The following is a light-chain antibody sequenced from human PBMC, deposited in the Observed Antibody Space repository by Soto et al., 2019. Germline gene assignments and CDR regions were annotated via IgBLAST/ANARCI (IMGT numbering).Light chain of an antibody. V-gene: IGKV3-15*01. CDR1: QTVSSN. CDR2: DAS. J-gene: IGKJ3*01. CDR3: QQYNNWPPYT. Sequence: EVVMTQSPATLSVSPGERATLSCRASQTVSSNLAWYQQKPGQAPRLLIYDASTRATGIPARFSGSGSGTEFTLIISSLQSEDSAVYLCQQYNNWPPYTIGPGTKVDIK.